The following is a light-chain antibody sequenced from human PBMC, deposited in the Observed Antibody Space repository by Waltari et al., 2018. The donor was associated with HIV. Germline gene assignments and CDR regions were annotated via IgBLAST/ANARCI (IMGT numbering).Light chain of an antibody. CDR2: INN. Sequence: QSVLTQPPSASGTPGQRVTISCSGSSTNVGNNYVYWYQQLPGTAPNLLISINNQRPSGVPDRFSASKSGTSASLAISGLRSEDEADYYCAALDDSLIDQVVFGGGTKLTVL. CDR1: STNVGNNY. J-gene: IGLJ2*01. CDR3: AALDDSLIDQVV. V-gene: IGLV1-47*01.